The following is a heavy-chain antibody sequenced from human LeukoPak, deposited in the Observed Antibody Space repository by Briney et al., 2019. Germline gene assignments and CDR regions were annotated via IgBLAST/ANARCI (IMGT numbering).Heavy chain of an antibody. Sequence: PSETLSLTCTVSGGSISSGSYYWSWIRQPAGKGLEWIGRIYTSGSTNYNPSLKSRVTISVDTSKNQFSLKLSSVTAADTAVYYCARGTTPLDPWGQGTLVTVSS. CDR3: ARGTTPLDP. J-gene: IGHJ5*02. CDR2: IYTSGST. V-gene: IGHV4-61*02. CDR1: GGSISSGSYY. D-gene: IGHD1-7*01.